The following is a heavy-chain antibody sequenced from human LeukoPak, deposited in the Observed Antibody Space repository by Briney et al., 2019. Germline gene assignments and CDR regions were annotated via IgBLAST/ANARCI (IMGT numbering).Heavy chain of an antibody. Sequence: SQTLSLTCTVSGGSISSGGYYWSWIRQHPGKGLEWIGYIYYSGSTYYNPSLKSRVTISVDTSKNQFSLKLSSVTAADTAVYYCARAYGDSDHYYYYYGMDVWGQGTTVTVPS. CDR2: IYYSGST. V-gene: IGHV4-31*03. J-gene: IGHJ6*02. D-gene: IGHD4-17*01. CDR3: ARAYGDSDHYYYYYGMDV. CDR1: GGSISSGGYY.